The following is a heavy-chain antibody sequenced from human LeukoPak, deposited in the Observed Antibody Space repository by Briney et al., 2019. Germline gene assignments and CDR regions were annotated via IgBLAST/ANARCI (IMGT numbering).Heavy chain of an antibody. Sequence: GGSLRLSCAASGFTFDVYAMHWVRHAPGKGLEWVSGISWNSGSIGYADSVKGRFTISRDNAKNSLYLQMNSLRAEDTALYYCAKRLGTTHAFDIWGQGTMVTVSS. CDR2: ISWNSGSI. CDR3: AKRLGTTHAFDI. D-gene: IGHD7-27*01. V-gene: IGHV3-9*01. CDR1: GFTFDVYA. J-gene: IGHJ3*02.